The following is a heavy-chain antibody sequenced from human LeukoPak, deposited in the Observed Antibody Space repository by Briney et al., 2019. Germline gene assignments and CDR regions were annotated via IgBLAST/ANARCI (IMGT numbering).Heavy chain of an antibody. V-gene: IGHV3-53*01. CDR1: GFTVSSNY. Sequence: PGGCLRLSCAASGFTVSSNYMSWVRQAPGKGLEWVSVMYTCVSTYYTDSVKGRFTIARDNSKNTPYLQMNSLRAEDTAVYYCARDNYILRAFDIWGQGTMVTVS. CDR3: ARDNYILRAFDI. CDR2: MYTCVST. J-gene: IGHJ3*02. D-gene: IGHD2-21*01.